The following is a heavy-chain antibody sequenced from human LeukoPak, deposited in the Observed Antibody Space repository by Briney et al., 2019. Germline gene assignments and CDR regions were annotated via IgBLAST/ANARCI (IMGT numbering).Heavy chain of an antibody. J-gene: IGHJ4*02. CDR3: ARGGYSYGRRKGPFDY. Sequence: SETLSLTCVAYGGSFSGYYWSWLRQPPGKGLEWIGEINHSGSTNYNPSLKSRVPISVDTSKNEFSLKLSSVTAADTAVYYCARGGYSYGRRKGPFDYWGQGTLVTVSS. V-gene: IGHV4-34*01. D-gene: IGHD5-18*01. CDR2: INHSGST. CDR1: GGSFSGYY.